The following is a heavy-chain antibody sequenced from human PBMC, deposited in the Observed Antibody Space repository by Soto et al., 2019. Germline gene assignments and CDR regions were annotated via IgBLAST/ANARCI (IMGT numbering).Heavy chain of an antibody. CDR1: GGSISSSSYY. J-gene: IGHJ5*02. CDR3: ARHLWSLEWGYYDSSGYYPKYNWFDP. Sequence: SETLSLTCTVSGGSISSSSYYWGWIRQPPGKGLEWIGSIYYSGSTYYNPSLKSRVTISVDTSKNQFSLKLSSVTAADTAVYYCARHLWSLEWGYYDSSGYYPKYNWFDPWGQGTLVTVSS. CDR2: IYYSGST. D-gene: IGHD3-22*01. V-gene: IGHV4-39*01.